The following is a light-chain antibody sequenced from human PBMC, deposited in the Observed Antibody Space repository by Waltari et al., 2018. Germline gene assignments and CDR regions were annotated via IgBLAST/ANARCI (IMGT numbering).Light chain of an antibody. J-gene: IGLJ3*02. V-gene: IGLV2-23*01. Sequence: QSALTQPASVSGSPGQSVTISCTETSDDVGNYNLVSWYQQHPGKVPQLMIYEGTKRPSGVSNRVSVSKSGNTASLTISGLQAEDEADYYCCSFASTSTLNWVFGGGTKLTVL. CDR1: SDDVGNYNL. CDR2: EGT. CDR3: CSFASTSTLNWV.